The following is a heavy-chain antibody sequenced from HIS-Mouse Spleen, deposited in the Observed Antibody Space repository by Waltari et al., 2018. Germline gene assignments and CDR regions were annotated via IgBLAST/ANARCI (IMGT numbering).Heavy chain of an antibody. Sequence: QVQLVESGGGVVQPGRSLRLSCAASGFTFGSLACHWVRQAPGKGLEWVAVISYDGSNKYYADSVKGRFTISRDNSKNTLYLQMNSLRAEDTAVYYCARDEGSSFRFDYWGQGTLVTVSS. V-gene: IGHV3-30-3*01. CDR2: ISYDGSNK. CDR1: GFTFGSLA. CDR3: ARDEGSSFRFDY. D-gene: IGHD6-6*01. J-gene: IGHJ4*02.